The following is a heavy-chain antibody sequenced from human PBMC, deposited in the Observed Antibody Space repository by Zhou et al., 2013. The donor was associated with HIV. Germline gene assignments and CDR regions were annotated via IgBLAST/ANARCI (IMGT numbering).Heavy chain of an antibody. CDR3: ARVVRHYWYFDL. V-gene: IGHV1-69*04. CDR1: GGTFSSYA. Sequence: QVQLVQSGAEVKKPGSSVKVSCKASGGTFSSYAISWVRQAPGQGLEWMGRIIPILGIANYAQKFQGRVTITADKSTSTAYMELSSLRSEDTAVYYCARVVRHYWYFDLWGRGTLVTVSS. J-gene: IGHJ2*01. D-gene: IGHD2-15*01. CDR2: IIPILGIA.